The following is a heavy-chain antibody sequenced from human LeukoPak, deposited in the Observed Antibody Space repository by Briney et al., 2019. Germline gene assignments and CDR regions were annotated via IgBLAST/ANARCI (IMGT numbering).Heavy chain of an antibody. V-gene: IGHV3-20*04. CDR3: ARDPTEGFEELYAPPDY. CDR1: GFTFDDYG. CDR2: INWNGGSI. J-gene: IGHJ4*02. Sequence: GGSLRLSCAASGFTFDDYGMSWVRQGPGKGLEWVSGINWNGGSIGYADSVKGRFTISRDNAKNSLYLQMNSLRAEDTALYYCARDPTEGFEELYAPPDYWGQGTLVTVSS. D-gene: IGHD3-10*01.